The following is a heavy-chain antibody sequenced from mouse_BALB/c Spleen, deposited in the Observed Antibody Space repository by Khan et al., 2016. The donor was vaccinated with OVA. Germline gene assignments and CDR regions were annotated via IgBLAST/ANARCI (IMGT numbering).Heavy chain of an antibody. J-gene: IGHJ3*01. CDR2: MIYSGNT. V-gene: IGHV3-8*02. CDR3: ARSTYRYAFAY. CDR1: GDSITSGY. Sequence: EVQLQESGPSLVKPSQTLSLTCSVTGDSITSGYWSWIRKFPGNKLEYMGYMIYSGNTYYNPSLKSRLSITRHTSNNQYYLQLNSVTTEDTATYYCARSTYRYAFAYWGQGTLVTVSA. D-gene: IGHD2-12*01.